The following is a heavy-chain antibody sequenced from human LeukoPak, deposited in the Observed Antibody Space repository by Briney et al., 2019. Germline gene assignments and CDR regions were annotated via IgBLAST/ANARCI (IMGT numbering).Heavy chain of an antibody. CDR1: GFTFSSYS. D-gene: IGHD1-26*01. J-gene: IGHJ4*02. V-gene: IGHV3-21*04. CDR2: ISSSSSYI. CDR3: AREGARSGSYYTY. Sequence: GSLRLSCAASGFTFSSYSMNWVRQAPGKGLEWVSSISSSSSYIYYADSVKGRFTISRDNAKNSLYLQMNSLRSDDTAVYYCAREGARSGSYYTYWGQGTLVTVSS.